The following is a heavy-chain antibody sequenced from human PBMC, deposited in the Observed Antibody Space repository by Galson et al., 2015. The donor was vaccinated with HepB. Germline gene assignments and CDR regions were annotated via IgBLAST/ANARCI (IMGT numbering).Heavy chain of an antibody. CDR2: IRYDGSNK. J-gene: IGHJ4*02. D-gene: IGHD5-18*01. CDR1: GFTFSSYG. CDR3: AKVKVDTAMAIGYYFDY. V-gene: IGHV3-30*02. Sequence: SLRLSCAASGFTFSSYGMHWVRQAPGKGLEWVAFIRYDGSNKYYADSVKGRFTISRDNSKNTLYLQMNSLRAEDTAVYYCAKVKVDTAMAIGYYFDYWGQGTLVTVSS.